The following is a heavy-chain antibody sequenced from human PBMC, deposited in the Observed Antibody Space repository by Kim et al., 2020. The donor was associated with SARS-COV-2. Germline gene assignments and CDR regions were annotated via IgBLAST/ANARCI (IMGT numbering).Heavy chain of an antibody. J-gene: IGHJ4*02. CDR3: TNDRGYGARALDY. D-gene: IGHD3-22*01. Sequence: YADSVKGRFTISSNNAKNTLYLQMNSLRAEDMAVYYCTNDRGYGARALDYWGQGTLVTVSS. V-gene: IGHV3-74*01.